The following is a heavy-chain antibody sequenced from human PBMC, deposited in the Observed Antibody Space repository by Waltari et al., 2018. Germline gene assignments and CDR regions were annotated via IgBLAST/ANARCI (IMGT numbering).Heavy chain of an antibody. CDR1: GFTFSSYW. CDR3: ARGQMVRGVIHPWFDP. V-gene: IGHV3-74*01. CDR2: INSDGSST. Sequence: EVQLVESGGGLVQPGASLRLSCAASGFTFSSYWMHWVRQAPGKGLVWVSRINSDGSSTSYADSVRGGFTISRDNAKNTLYLKMNSLRAEDTAVYYCARGQMVRGVIHPWFDPWGQGTLVTVSS. J-gene: IGHJ5*02. D-gene: IGHD3-10*01.